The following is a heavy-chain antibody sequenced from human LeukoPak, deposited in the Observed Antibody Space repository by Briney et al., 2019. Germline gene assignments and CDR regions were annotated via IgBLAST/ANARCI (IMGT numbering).Heavy chain of an antibody. D-gene: IGHD3-10*01. V-gene: IGHV1-18*01. J-gene: IGHJ3*02. Sequence: APVKVSCKASGYTFTSYGITWVRQAPGQGLEWMGWISAYNGNTNSAQKLQGRVTMTTDTSTSTAYMELRSLRSDDTAVYYCARGGFGNDAFGIWGQGTMVTVSS. CDR2: ISAYNGNT. CDR1: GYTFTSYG. CDR3: ARGGFGNDAFGI.